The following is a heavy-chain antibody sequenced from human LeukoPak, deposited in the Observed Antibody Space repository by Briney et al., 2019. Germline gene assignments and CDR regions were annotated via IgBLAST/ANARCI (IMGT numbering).Heavy chain of an antibody. Sequence: GGSLRLSCAASGFTFSRYWMHWVRQAPGKGLVWVSRIKSDGSSTSYADFVKGRFTISRDNAKNTLYLQMNSLRAEDTAVYYCARNIAARWFDPWGQGTLVTVSS. CDR3: ARNIAARWFDP. CDR1: GFTFSRYW. V-gene: IGHV3-74*01. J-gene: IGHJ5*02. D-gene: IGHD6-6*01. CDR2: IKSDGSST.